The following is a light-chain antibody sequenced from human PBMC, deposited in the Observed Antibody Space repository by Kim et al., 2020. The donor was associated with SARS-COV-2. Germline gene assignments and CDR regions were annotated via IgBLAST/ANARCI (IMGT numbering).Light chain of an antibody. CDR3: NSRDSNDNVA. J-gene: IGLJ2*01. V-gene: IGLV3-19*01. CDR2: GKN. CDR1: SLRSYY. Sequence: SSELTQDPAVSVALGQTVRITCQGDSLRSYYATWYQQKPGQAPILVIYGKNNRPSGIPDRFSGSSSGNTASLTITGTQAGDEADYYCNSRDSNDNVAFGG.